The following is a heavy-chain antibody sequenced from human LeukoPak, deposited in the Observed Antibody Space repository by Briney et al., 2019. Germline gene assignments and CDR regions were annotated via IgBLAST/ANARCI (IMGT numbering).Heavy chain of an antibody. J-gene: IGHJ3*02. D-gene: IGHD3-9*01. CDR3: ARELRYDILTGYYSAAFDI. V-gene: IGHV4-34*01. CDR2: INHSGST. Sequence: RSETLSLTCAVYGGSFSGYYWSWIRQPPGKGLEWIGEINHSGSTNYNPSLKSRVTISVDTSKNQFSLKLSSVTAADTAVYYCARELRYDILTGYYSAAFDIWGQGTMVTVSS. CDR1: GGSFSGYY.